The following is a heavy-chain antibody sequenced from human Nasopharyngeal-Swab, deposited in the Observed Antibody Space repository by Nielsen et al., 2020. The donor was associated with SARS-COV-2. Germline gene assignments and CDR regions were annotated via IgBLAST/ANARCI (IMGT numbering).Heavy chain of an antibody. Sequence: GESLKISCAASGFTFSSYWMSWVRQAPGKGLEWVANIKEDGSEKYYVDSVKGRFTISRDNAKKSLYRQMNSLRAEDTAVYYCAGGNSAYHWGQGTLVTVSS. CDR1: GFTFSSYW. J-gene: IGHJ5*02. CDR3: AGGNSAYH. D-gene: IGHD4-23*01. V-gene: IGHV3-7*03. CDR2: IKEDGSEK.